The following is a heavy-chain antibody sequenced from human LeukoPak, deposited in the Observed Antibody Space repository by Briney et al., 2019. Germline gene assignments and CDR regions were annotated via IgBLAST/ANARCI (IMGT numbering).Heavy chain of an antibody. CDR1: GYTFTGYY. V-gene: IGHV1-18*04. Sequence: GASVKVSCKASGYTFTGYYMHWVRQAPGQGLEWMGWISAYNGNTNYAQKLQGRVTMTTDTSTSTAYMELRSLRSDDTAVYYCARSQSFDPWGQGTLVTVSS. CDR3: ARSQSFDP. J-gene: IGHJ5*02. CDR2: ISAYNGNT.